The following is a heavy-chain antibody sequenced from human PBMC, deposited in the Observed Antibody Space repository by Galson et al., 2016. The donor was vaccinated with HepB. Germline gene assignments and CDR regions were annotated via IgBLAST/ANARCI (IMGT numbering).Heavy chain of an antibody. J-gene: IGHJ6*02. Sequence: SLRLSCAASGFTVSSNCMSWVRQAPGKGLEWVSPICDGGSAYYTDSVKARFTISRDNSKNTLCLQMNNLRPEDTAVYFCARDPPGVPDFALDVWGQGTTVTVSS. D-gene: IGHD3-10*01. CDR3: ARDPPGVPDFALDV. CDR2: ICDGGSA. V-gene: IGHV3-66*01. CDR1: GFTVSSNC.